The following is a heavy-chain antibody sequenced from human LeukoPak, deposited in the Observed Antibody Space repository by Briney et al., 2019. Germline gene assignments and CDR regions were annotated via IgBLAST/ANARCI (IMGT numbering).Heavy chain of an antibody. V-gene: IGHV4-39*01. CDR3: ARPLYYDILTGYAFDI. J-gene: IGHJ3*02. CDR2: IYYSGST. D-gene: IGHD3-9*01. Sequence: PSETLSLTCTVSGGSISSSSYYWGWLRQPPGKGLEWIGSIYYSGSTYYNPSLKSRVTISVDTSKDQFSLKLSSVTAADTAVYYCARPLYYDILTGYAFDIWGQGTMVTVSS. CDR1: GGSISSSSYY.